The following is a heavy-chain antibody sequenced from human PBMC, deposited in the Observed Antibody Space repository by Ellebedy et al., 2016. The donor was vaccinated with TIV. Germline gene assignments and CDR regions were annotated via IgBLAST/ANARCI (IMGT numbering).Heavy chain of an antibody. Sequence: GESLKISCAASGFTFSNYGIHWVRQAPGKGLEWVSGIRTSGSSTYYADSVKGRFTMSRDNFKNTLNLQMNSLRVEDTAVYYCAKGLTGDRGGWGWYFDLWGRGTLVTVSS. V-gene: IGHV3-23*01. CDR3: AKGLTGDRGGWGWYFDL. J-gene: IGHJ2*01. CDR2: IRTSGSST. D-gene: IGHD7-27*01. CDR1: GFTFSNYG.